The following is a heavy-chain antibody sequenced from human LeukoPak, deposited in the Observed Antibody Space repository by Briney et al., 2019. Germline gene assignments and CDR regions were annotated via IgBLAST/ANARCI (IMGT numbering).Heavy chain of an antibody. V-gene: IGHV3-21*01. D-gene: IGHD2-21*01. CDR3: ARGEEAFDI. J-gene: IGHJ3*02. CDR1: GFTFSSYS. Sequence: GGSLRLSCAASGFTFSSYSMNWGRQAPGEGVECGSSISSSSSYIYYADSVKGRFTISRDNAKNSLYLQMNSLRAEDTAVYYCARGEEAFDIWGQGTMVTVSS. CDR2: ISSSSSYI.